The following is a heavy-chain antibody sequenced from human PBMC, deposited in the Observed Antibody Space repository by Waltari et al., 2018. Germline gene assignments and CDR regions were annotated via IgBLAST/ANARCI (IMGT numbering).Heavy chain of an antibody. CDR2: IYYTGST. Sequence: VQLRASGPSLLRPSGTLSLICTVSGGSTTAVDWSWVRQPPGKGLDWIGYIYYTGSTNFNPSLKSRVTMSVDTSKNQFSLKLSSVTAADTAFYYCARGGGGDWEWFDPWGQGTLVTVSS. D-gene: IGHD2-21*02. CDR1: GGSTTAVD. V-gene: IGHV4-59*01. CDR3: ARGGGGDWEWFDP. J-gene: IGHJ5*02.